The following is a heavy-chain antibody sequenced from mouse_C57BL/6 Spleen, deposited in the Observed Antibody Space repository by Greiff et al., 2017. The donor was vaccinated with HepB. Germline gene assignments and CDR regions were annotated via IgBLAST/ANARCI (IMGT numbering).Heavy chain of an antibody. Sequence: EVKLVESGGGLVKPGGSLKLSCAASGFTFSSYAMSWVRQTPEKRLEWVATISDGGSYTYYPDNVKGRFTISRDNAKNNLYLQMSHLKSEDTAMYYCAREGYGSSFHWYFEVWGTGTTVTVSS. D-gene: IGHD1-1*01. CDR2: ISDGGSYT. CDR1: GFTFSSYA. CDR3: AREGYGSSFHWYFEV. J-gene: IGHJ1*03. V-gene: IGHV5-4*01.